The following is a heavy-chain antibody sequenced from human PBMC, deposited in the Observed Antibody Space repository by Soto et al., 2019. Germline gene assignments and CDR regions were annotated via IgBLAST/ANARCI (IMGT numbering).Heavy chain of an antibody. CDR3: AKRMMTSIRVPGNFFDY. J-gene: IGHJ4*02. Sequence: ASLRLSCAACGFTFSSYSMTWVRQAPEKGLEWVSSIGNGSTYYADSVKGRFTISRDDSKDTLYLQVNSLKVEDSALYYCAKRMMTSIRVPGNFFDYWGQGTLVTVSS. D-gene: IGHD1-20*01. CDR2: IGNGST. CDR1: GFTFSSYS. V-gene: IGHV3-23*01.